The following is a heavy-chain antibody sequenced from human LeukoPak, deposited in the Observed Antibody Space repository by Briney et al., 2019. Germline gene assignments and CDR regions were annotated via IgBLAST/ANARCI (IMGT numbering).Heavy chain of an antibody. Sequence: GGSLSLSCAVYGFTFSIYSLTWVRQAPGKGLECISYISSSSSTIYYADSVKGRFTISRDNAKNSLYLQMNSLGAEDTGVYYCAGPALCCGGDCFAGWGQRTLATVSS. D-gene: IGHD2-21*02. CDR1: GFTFSIYS. V-gene: IGHV3-48*04. CDR3: AGPALCCGGDCFAG. J-gene: IGHJ4*02. CDR2: ISSSSSTI.